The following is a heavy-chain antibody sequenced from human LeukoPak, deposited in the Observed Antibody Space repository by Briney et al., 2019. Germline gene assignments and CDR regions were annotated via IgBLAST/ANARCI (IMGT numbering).Heavy chain of an antibody. J-gene: IGHJ6*02. V-gene: IGHV1-69*13. CDR2: IIPLFGTA. CDR3: AREPRYYDILTGYYRNYYYYYGMDV. Sequence: ASVKVSCKTSGGTFSSYAISWVRQAPGQGLEWMGGIIPLFGTANYAQKFQGRVTITADESTSTAYMELSSLRSEDTAVYYCAREPRYYDILTGYYRNYYYYYGMDVWGQGTTVTVSS. CDR1: GGTFSSYA. D-gene: IGHD3-9*01.